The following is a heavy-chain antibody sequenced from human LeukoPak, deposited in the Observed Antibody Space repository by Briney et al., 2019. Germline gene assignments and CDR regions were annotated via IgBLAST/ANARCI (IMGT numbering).Heavy chain of an antibody. D-gene: IGHD3-16*01. CDR1: GFTFDDYA. CDR3: AKSMGELLRSFDY. J-gene: IGHJ4*02. CDR2: ISWHSGSI. Sequence: GRSLRLSCAASGFTFDDYAMHWVRQAPGKCLEWVSGISWHSGSIGYADSVKGRFTISRDNAKNSLYLQMNSLRAEDTALYYCAKSMGELLRSFDYWGQGTLVTVSS. V-gene: IGHV3-9*01.